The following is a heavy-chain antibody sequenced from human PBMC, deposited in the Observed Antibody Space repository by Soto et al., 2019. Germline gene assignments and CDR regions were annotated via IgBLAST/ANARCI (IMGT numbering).Heavy chain of an antibody. J-gene: IGHJ6*02. V-gene: IGHV3-21*01. D-gene: IGHD2-15*01. Sequence: EVQLVESGRGLVKPGGSLRLSCAASGFTFSSYSMNWVRQAPGKGLEWVSSISSSSSYIYYADSVKGRFTISRDNAKNSLYLQMNSLRAEDTAVYYCAREVGYCSGGSCPDLYYYYGMDVWGQGTTVTVSS. CDR2: ISSSSSYI. CDR1: GFTFSSYS. CDR3: AREVGYCSGGSCPDLYYYYGMDV.